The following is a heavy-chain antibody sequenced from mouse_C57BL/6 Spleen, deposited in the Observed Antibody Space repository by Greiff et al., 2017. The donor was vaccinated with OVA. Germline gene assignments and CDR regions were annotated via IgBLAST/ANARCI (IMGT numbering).Heavy chain of an antibody. D-gene: IGHD1-1*01. J-gene: IGHJ4*01. V-gene: IGHV1-43*01. CDR2: INPSTGGT. CDR1: GYSFTGYY. Sequence: EVKLVESGPELVKPGASVKISCKASGYSFTGYYMHWVKQSSEKSLEWIGEINPSTGGTSYNQKFKGKATLIVDKSSSTAYMQLKSLTSEDSAVYYCARCPYGSSHYYAMDYWGQGTSVTVSS. CDR3: ARCPYGSSHYYAMDY.